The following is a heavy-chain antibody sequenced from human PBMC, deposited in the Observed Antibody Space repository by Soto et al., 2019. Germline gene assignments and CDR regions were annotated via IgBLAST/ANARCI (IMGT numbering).Heavy chain of an antibody. CDR3: ARDPGGSSSQRSLFDP. CDR2: INPSGGST. V-gene: IGHV1-46*01. CDR1: GYTFTSYY. Sequence: QVQLVQSGAEVKKPGASVKVSCKASGYTFTSYYMHWVRQAPGQGLEWMGIINPSGGSTSYAQKFQGRVTMTRDTSTSTVYMELSSLRSEDTAVYYCARDPGGSSSQRSLFDPWGQGTLVTVSS. J-gene: IGHJ5*02. D-gene: IGHD6-13*01.